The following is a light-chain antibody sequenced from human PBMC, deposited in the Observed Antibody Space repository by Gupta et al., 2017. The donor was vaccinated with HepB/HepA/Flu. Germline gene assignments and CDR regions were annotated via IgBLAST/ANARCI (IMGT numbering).Light chain of an antibody. Sequence: EIVMTQSPATLSVSPGERVTLSCRASQSVSSNLAWYQQKHGQAPKLLVYDASTRATGIPARFSGRGSGTEFTLTISSLQSEDFAIYYCQQYNNWPPVTFGGGTKVEIK. V-gene: IGKV3-15*01. J-gene: IGKJ4*01. CDR1: QSVSSN. CDR3: QQYNNWPPVT. CDR2: DAS.